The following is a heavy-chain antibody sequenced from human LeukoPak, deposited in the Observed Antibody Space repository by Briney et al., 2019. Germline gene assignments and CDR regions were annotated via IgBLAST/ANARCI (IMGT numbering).Heavy chain of an antibody. CDR1: GFTFDDYG. CDR3: ARLGGETTRFDL. J-gene: IGHJ5*02. V-gene: IGHV3-7*01. D-gene: IGHD3-16*01. CDR2: IKQEGNVK. Sequence: PGGSLRLSCAASGFTFDDYGMSWVRQAPGRGLDWVATIKQEGNVKYYVDSVKGRFTISRDNAENSLYLQMNSLRVEDTAVYYCARLGGETTRFDLWGQGALVTVSS.